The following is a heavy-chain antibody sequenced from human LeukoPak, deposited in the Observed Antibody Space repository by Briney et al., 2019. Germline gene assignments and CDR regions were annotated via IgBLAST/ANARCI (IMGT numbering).Heavy chain of an antibody. CDR1: GFTVSSNY. D-gene: IGHD6-19*01. CDR2: IYSGGST. CDR3: AKVGGSGWYEGNYFDY. Sequence: GGSLRLSCAASGFTVSSNYMSWVRQAPGKGLEWVSVIYSGGSTYYADSVKGRFIISRDNSKNTLYLQMNSLRAEDTAVYYCAKVGGSGWYEGNYFDYWGQGTLVTVSS. V-gene: IGHV3-53*01. J-gene: IGHJ4*02.